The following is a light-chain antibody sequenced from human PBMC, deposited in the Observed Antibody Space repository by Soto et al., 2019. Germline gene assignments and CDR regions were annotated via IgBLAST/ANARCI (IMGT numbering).Light chain of an antibody. CDR3: AAWDDSLNGPNGV. CDR1: SSNIGNNA. CDR2: YDD. V-gene: IGLV1-36*01. Sequence: QSVLTQPPSVSEAPRQRVTISCSGSSSNIGNNAVNWYQQLPGKAPKLLIYYDDLLPSGVSDRFSGSKSGTSASLAISGLQSEDEADYYCAAWDDSLNGPNGVFGGGTKVTVL. J-gene: IGLJ3*02.